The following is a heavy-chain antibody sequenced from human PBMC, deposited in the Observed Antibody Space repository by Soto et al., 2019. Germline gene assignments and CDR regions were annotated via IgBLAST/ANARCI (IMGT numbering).Heavy chain of an antibody. CDR3: ARSVGPLDY. D-gene: IGHD3-16*01. V-gene: IGHV3-48*02. J-gene: IGHJ4*02. Sequence: GGSLRLSCAASGFTFSPYSMNCVRQAPGKGLEWVSYITSISSPIHYADSVQGRFTISRDNARNSVHLQMNSLRDEDSAVYYCARSVGPLDYWGQGTLVTVSS. CDR2: ITSISSPI. CDR1: GFTFSPYS.